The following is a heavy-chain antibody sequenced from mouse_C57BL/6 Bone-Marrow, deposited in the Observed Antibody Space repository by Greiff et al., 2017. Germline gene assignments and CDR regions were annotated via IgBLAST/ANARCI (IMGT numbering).Heavy chain of an antibody. CDR1: GFTFSSYA. Sequence: DVKLVESGGGLVKPGGSLKLSCAASGFTFSSYAMSWVRQTPDKRLEWVATISDGGSYTYYPDHVKGRFTISRDNAKNNLYLQMSHLKSGDTATYYCARENGNYGYWGQGTTLTVSS. CDR3: ARENGNYGY. V-gene: IGHV5-4*01. CDR2: ISDGGSYT. D-gene: IGHD2-1*01. J-gene: IGHJ2*01.